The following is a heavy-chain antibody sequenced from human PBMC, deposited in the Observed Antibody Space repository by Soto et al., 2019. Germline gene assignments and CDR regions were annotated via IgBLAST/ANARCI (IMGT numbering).Heavy chain of an antibody. CDR3: ARDFTYSSSSGGDY. CDR1: GFTFSNYW. CDR2: ISSSSSYI. D-gene: IGHD6-6*01. Sequence: GGSLRLSCAASGFTFSNYWMDWVRQAPGKGLEWVSSISSSSSYIYYADSVKGRFTISRDNAKNSLYLQMNSLRAEDTAVYYCARDFTYSSSSGGDYWGQGTLVTVSS. V-gene: IGHV3-21*01. J-gene: IGHJ4*02.